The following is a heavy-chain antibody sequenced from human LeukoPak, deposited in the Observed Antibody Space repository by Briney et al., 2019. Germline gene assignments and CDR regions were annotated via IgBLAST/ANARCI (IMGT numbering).Heavy chain of an antibody. CDR1: GASITSGFYY. Sequence: SETLSLTCTVSGASITSGFYYWSWLRQSPGKGLEWIGYIYYSGTTYYSPSLKSRLTISLDTSKIHLSLKLTSVTAADTAIYYCARDNDDGDYVGWFDPWGQGTLVTVSS. J-gene: IGHJ5*02. V-gene: IGHV4-30-4*01. CDR3: ARDNDDGDYVGWFDP. CDR2: IYYSGTT. D-gene: IGHD4-17*01.